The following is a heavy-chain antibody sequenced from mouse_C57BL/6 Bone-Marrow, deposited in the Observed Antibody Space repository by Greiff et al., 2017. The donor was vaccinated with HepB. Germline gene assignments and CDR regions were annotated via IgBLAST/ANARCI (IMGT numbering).Heavy chain of an antibody. CDR2: ISDGGSYT. J-gene: IGHJ4*01. D-gene: IGHD1-3*01. CDR1: GFTFSSYA. CDR3: ARGLPKGAMDY. Sequence: EVQVVESGGGLVKPGGSLKLSCAASGFTFSSYAMSWVRQTPEKRLEWVATISDGGSYTYYPDNVKGRFTISRDNAKNNLYLQMSHLKSEDTAMYYCARGLPKGAMDYWGQGTSVTVSS. V-gene: IGHV5-4*01.